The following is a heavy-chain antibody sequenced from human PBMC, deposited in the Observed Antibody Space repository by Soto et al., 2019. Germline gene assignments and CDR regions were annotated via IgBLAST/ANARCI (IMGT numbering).Heavy chain of an antibody. CDR1: GFTFSNAW. Sequence: GGSLRLSCAASGFTFSNAWMSWVRQAPGKGLEWVGRIKSKTDGGTTDYAAPVKGRFTISRDDSKNTLYLQMNSLKTEDTAVYYCTTACGAARHSCSPNWFDPWGQGTLVTVSS. CDR3: TTACGAARHSCSPNWFDP. D-gene: IGHD6-6*01. CDR2: IKSKTDGGTT. J-gene: IGHJ5*02. V-gene: IGHV3-15*01.